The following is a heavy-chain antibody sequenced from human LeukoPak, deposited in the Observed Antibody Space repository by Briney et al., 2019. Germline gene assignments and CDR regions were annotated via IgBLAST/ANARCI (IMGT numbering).Heavy chain of an antibody. J-gene: IGHJ4*02. CDR2: IYYSGST. V-gene: IGHV4-39*07. Sequence: SETLSLTCTVSGGSISSSSYYWGWIRQPPGKGLEWIGSIYYSGSTYYNPSLKSRVTISVDTPKNQFSLKLSSVTAADTAVYYCARGDSSGFALDYWGQGTLVTVSS. D-gene: IGHD3-22*01. CDR3: ARGDSSGFALDY. CDR1: GGSISSSSYY.